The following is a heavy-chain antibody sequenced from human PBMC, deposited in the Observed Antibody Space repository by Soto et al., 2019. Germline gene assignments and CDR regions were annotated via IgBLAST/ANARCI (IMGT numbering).Heavy chain of an antibody. CDR3: ARVEHRIGYFYHYTEV. J-gene: IGHJ6*03. D-gene: IGHD1-1*01. CDR2: ISAYNGNT. Sequence: QGLEWMGWISAYNGNTHYTQRLQGRVTMTTDTSTSTAYMELRGLRSDDTAVYYCARVEHRIGYFYHYTEVWGKGTT. V-gene: IGHV1-18*01.